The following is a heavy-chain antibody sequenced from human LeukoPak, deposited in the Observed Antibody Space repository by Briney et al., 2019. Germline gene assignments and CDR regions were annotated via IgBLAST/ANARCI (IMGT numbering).Heavy chain of an antibody. CDR2: IYTSGRT. CDR3: ASDPLIAAFDY. J-gene: IGHJ4*02. CDR1: GGSISRGSYE. Sequence: SETLSLTCTVSGGSISRGSYEAGWVRQPAGKGMEWVERIYTSGRTTYNPSLKRRVTISVDTSKNQCSLTLSSVTAAATAVYYCASDPLIAAFDYWGQGTLVTVSS. D-gene: IGHD6-13*01. V-gene: IGHV4-61*02.